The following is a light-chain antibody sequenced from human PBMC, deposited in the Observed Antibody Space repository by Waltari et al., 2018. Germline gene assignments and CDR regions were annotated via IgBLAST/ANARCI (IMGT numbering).Light chain of an antibody. V-gene: IGKV3-20*01. J-gene: IGKJ1*01. CDR2: GES. Sequence: EIALTQSPGTLSLSVGERATVSCRASESGSGALAWYQQKPGQAHRLLSSGESTRATGIPDSFSVSGSGTDFRLTISRLGPDDFAVYYCQHYLRVPVTFGQVTTVEI. CDR3: QHYLRVPVT. CDR1: ESGSGA.